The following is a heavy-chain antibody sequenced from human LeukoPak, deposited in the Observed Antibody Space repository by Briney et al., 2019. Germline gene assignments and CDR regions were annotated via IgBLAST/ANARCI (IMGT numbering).Heavy chain of an antibody. CDR2: ITSRGEST. J-gene: IGHJ4*02. CDR3: ARDRPNYYGSDGHYYRRDGDY. CDR1: GFTFSIYA. V-gene: IGHV3-23*01. D-gene: IGHD3-22*01. Sequence: PGGSLRLSCAASGFTFSIYAMSWVRQAPGKGLQWVSSITSRGESTWYVDSVKGRFTITRDNSENTLYLQMHSLRADDTAVYYCARDRPNYYGSDGHYYRRDGDYWGRRTLVSVSS.